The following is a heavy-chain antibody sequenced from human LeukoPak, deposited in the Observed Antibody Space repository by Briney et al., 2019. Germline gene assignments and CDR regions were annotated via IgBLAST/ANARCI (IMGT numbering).Heavy chain of an antibody. CDR3: ARGVDSAKVGY. V-gene: IGHV4-34*01. D-gene: IGHD3-3*01. CDR1: GGSFSHNY. J-gene: IGHJ4*02. CDR2: IHPSGTT. Sequence: SETLSLTCTVYGGSFSHNYWNWIRQPPGKGLEWIGEIHPSGTTTYNPSLESRVSILVDTPNNQFSLTVTSVTAADTAIYYCARGVDSAKVGYWGRGTLVTVSS.